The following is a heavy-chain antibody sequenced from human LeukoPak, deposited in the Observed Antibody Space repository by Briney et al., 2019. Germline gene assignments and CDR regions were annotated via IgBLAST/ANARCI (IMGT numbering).Heavy chain of an antibody. CDR3: ARHSVSAPPYYYYYMDV. J-gene: IGHJ6*03. V-gene: IGHV3-7*01. CDR2: IKQDGSEK. CDR1: GFTFSSYW. D-gene: IGHD2-15*01. Sequence: ARGSLRLSCAASGFTFSSYWMSWVRQAPGKGLEWVANIKQDGSEKYYVDSVKGRFTISRDNAKNSLYLQMNSLRAEDTAVYYCARHSVSAPPYYYYYMDVWGKGTTVTISS.